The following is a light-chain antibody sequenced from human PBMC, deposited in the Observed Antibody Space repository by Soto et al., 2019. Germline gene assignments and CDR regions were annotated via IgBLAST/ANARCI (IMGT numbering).Light chain of an antibody. CDR1: SSDVGGYNF. V-gene: IGLV2-11*01. Sequence: QSVLTQPRSVSGSPGQSVTISCTGTSSDVGGYNFVTWYQQHPDKAPKLLIYAVSKRPSGVPDHFSGSKSGNTASLTISGLQAEDEADYYCCSYAGNAYVFGTATKLTVL. J-gene: IGLJ1*01. CDR3: CSYAGNAYV. CDR2: AVS.